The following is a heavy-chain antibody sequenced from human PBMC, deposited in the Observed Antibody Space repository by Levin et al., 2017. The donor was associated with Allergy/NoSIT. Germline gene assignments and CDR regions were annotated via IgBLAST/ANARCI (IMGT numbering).Heavy chain of an antibody. CDR3: AKDSRSYYYDSSGYLDY. J-gene: IGHJ4*02. CDR1: GFTFDDYA. Sequence: SLKISCAASGFTFDDYAMHWVRQAPGKGLEWVSGISWNSGSIGYADAVKGRFTISRDNAKNSLYLQMNSLRAEDTALYYCAKDSRSYYYDSSGYLDYWGQGILVTVSS. V-gene: IGHV3-9*01. CDR2: ISWNSGSI. D-gene: IGHD3-22*01.